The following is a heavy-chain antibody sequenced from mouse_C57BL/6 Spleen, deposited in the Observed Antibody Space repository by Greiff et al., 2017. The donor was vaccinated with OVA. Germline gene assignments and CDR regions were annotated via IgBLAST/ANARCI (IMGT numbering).Heavy chain of an antibody. CDR3: ARGDGNYAAWFAY. V-gene: IGHV1-82*01. CDR2: IYPGDGDT. D-gene: IGHD2-1*01. Sequence: VQLQQSGPELVKPGASVKISCKASGYAFSSSWMNWVKQRPGKGLEWIGRIYPGDGDTNYNGKFKGKATLTADKSSSTAYMQLSSLTSEDSAVYVCARGDGNYAAWFAYWGQGTLVTVSA. CDR1: GYAFSSSW. J-gene: IGHJ3*01.